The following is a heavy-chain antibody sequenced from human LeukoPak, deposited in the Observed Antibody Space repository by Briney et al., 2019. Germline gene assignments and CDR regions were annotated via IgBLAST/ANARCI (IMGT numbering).Heavy chain of an antibody. D-gene: IGHD1-26*01. V-gene: IGHV3-48*02. CDR3: AREALVGATLRVFDY. CDR2: ISSSSSTI. J-gene: IGHJ4*02. CDR1: GFTFSSYS. Sequence: GGSLRLSCAASGFTFSSYSMNWVRQAPGKGLEWVSYISSSSSTIYYADSVKGRFTIYRDNAKNSLYLQMNSLRDEDTAVYYCAREALVGATLRVFDYWGQGTLVTVSS.